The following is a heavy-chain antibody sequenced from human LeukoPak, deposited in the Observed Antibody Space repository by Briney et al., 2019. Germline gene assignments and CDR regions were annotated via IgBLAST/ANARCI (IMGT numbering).Heavy chain of an antibody. J-gene: IGHJ4*02. CDR2: IYYSGGT. CDR1: GGSISSYY. D-gene: IGHD6-6*01. V-gene: IGHV4-59*08. Sequence: SETLSLTCAVSGGSISSYYWSWLRQPPGKGLEWIAYIYYSGGTNYNPSLKSRVTISVDTSKNQFSLKLTSVTAADTAVYYCARHGSYSSSPGFDYWGQGTLVTVSS. CDR3: ARHGSYSSSPGFDY.